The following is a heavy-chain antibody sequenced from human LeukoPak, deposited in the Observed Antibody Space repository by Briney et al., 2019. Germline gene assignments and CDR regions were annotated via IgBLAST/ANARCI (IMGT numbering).Heavy chain of an antibody. Sequence: PSETLSLTCSVSGDSIGSRSYYWSWIRQPPGKGLEWIGSVYYSGTTYYNPSLKSRVTVPVDTSKNQFSLRLSSVTTADTAVYYCARHSSGTYYRFDYWGQGTLVTVSS. J-gene: IGHJ4*02. D-gene: IGHD1-26*01. CDR2: VYYSGTT. CDR3: ARHSSGTYYRFDY. CDR1: GDSIGSRSYY. V-gene: IGHV4-39*01.